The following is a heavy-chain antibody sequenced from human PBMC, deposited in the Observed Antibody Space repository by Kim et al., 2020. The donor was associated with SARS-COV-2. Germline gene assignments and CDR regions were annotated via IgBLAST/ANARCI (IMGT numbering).Heavy chain of an antibody. J-gene: IGHJ4*02. CDR3: ARGRSSFDY. CDR1: GFTFSSYW. Sequence: GGSLRLSCVASGFTFSSYWMTWVRQAPGKGPEWVANIKDDGTEKYYLDSVKGRFTISRDNAKNSLFLQMNNLKVDDTAVYYCARGRSSFDYWGRGTLHT. CDR2: IKDDGTEK. V-gene: IGHV3-7*01. D-gene: IGHD1-26*01.